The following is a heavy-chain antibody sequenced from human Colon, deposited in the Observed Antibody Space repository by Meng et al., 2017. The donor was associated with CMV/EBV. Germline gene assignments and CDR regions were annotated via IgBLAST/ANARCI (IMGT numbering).Heavy chain of an antibody. V-gene: IGHV3-15*01. CDR2: IKRNNHGGTT. J-gene: IGHJ4*02. D-gene: IGHD3-16*01. CDR3: RRARDDAWEVSGY. CDR1: GFTFRDSW. Sequence: GFTFRDSWMNWVRQAPGKGMEWVGHIKRNNHGGTTEYAASMKGRFTISRDDSKNTMYLQMNSLESENTGMYYCRRARDDAWEVSGYWGQGTLVTVSS.